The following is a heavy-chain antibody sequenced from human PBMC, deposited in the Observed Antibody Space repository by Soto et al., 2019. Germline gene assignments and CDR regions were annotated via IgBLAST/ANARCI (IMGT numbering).Heavy chain of an antibody. CDR1: GFTFNDYG. Sequence: GGSLRLSCTASGFTFNDYGMYWVRQAPGKGLEWVAVISYHGSNKYYGDSMRGRFTISRDNSKNTLYLQMDSLRAEDTAVYYCAKCGRYGLKTGIDYWGQGSLVTVSS. CDR2: ISYHGSNK. V-gene: IGHV3-30*18. J-gene: IGHJ4*02. D-gene: IGHD5-18*01. CDR3: AKCGRYGLKTGIDY.